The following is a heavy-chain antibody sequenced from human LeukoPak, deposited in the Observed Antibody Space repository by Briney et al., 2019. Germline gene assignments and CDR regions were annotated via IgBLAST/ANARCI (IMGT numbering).Heavy chain of an antibody. J-gene: IGHJ4*02. D-gene: IGHD3-22*01. CDR1: GYSISSGYY. CDR3: ARGRGGYDSSGYYYEGVDY. V-gene: IGHV4-38-2*02. Sequence: SETLSLTCTVSGYSISSGYYWGWIRQPPGKGLEWIGSIYHSGSTYYNPSLKSRVTISVDTSKNQFSLKLSSVTAADTAVYYCARGRGGYDSSGYYYEGVDYWGQGTLVTVSS. CDR2: IYHSGST.